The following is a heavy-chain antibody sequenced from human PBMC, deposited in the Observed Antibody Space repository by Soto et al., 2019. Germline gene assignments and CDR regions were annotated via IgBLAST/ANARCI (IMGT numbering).Heavy chain of an antibody. V-gene: IGHV4-4*02. CDR2: IYHSGST. J-gene: IGHJ4*02. Sequence: SETLSLTCAVSGGSISTGNWWSWVRQPPGKGLEWIAEIYHSGSTNYNPSLKSRVTISVDKSKNQVSLNLSSVTAADTAVYYCASGISAIVGVQGDAPDKSSFDYWSQGNLVTGSS. D-gene: IGHD3-22*01. CDR3: ASGISAIVGVQGDAPDKSSFDY. CDR1: GGSISTGNW.